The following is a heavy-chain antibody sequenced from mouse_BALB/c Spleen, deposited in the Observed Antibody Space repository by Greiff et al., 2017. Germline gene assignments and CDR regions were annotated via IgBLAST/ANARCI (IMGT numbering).Heavy chain of an antibody. CDR1: GFTFSSYG. CDR3: AREGLLPYWYFDV. J-gene: IGHJ1*01. CDR2: INSNGGST. V-gene: IGHV5-6-3*01. D-gene: IGHD1-1*01. Sequence: EVKLVESGGGLVQPGGSLKLSCAASGFTFSSYGMSWVRQTPDKRLELVATINSNGGSTYYPDSVKGRFTISRDNAKNTLYLQMSSLKSEDTAMYYCAREGLLPYWYFDVWGAGTTVTVSS.